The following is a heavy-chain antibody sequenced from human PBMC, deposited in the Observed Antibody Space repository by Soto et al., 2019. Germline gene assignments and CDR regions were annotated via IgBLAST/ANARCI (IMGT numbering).Heavy chain of an antibody. D-gene: IGHD6-13*01. CDR1: GGTFSSYA. J-gene: IGHJ6*02. Sequence: VASVKVSCKASGGTFSSYAISWVRQAPGQGLEWMGGIIPIFGTANYAQKFQGRVTITADESTSTAYMELSSLRSEDTAVYYCARDTRGQQLVLDYYYGMDVXXQ. CDR3: ARDTRGQQLVLDYYYGMDV. V-gene: IGHV1-69*13. CDR2: IIPIFGTA.